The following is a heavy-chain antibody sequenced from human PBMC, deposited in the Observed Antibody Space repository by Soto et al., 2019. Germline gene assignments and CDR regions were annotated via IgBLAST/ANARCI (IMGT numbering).Heavy chain of an antibody. V-gene: IGHV3-74*01. D-gene: IGHD3-16*01. CDR2: INDQGGSP. CDR3: ARDMGATYYYYYGMDV. CDR1: GFTFSNYW. J-gene: IGHJ6*02. Sequence: GGSLRLSCAASGFTFSNYWMHWVRQAPGKGLVWISRINDQGGSPTYADSVKGRFTISRDNVKNTLYLQMSSLRAEDTAVYYCARDMGATYYYYYGMDVWGQGTTVTVSS.